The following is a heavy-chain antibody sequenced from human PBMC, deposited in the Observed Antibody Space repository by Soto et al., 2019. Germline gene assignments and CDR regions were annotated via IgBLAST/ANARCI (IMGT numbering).Heavy chain of an antibody. CDR3: ARASASSALLMVPWYAFDI. V-gene: IGHV4-59*01. Sequence: QVQLQESGPGLVKPSETLSLTCTVSGGSISSYYWSWIRQPPGKGLEWIGYIYYSGSTNYNPSHKSRVTISVDTSKNQFSLKLSSVTAADTAVYYCARASASSALLMVPWYAFDIWGQGTMVTVSS. CDR2: IYYSGST. CDR1: GGSISSYY. J-gene: IGHJ3*02. D-gene: IGHD2-8*01.